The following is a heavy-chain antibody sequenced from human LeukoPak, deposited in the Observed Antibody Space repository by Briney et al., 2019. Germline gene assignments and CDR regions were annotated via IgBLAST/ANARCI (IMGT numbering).Heavy chain of an antibody. D-gene: IGHD6-19*01. CDR1: GFTFSSYW. Sequence: GVALRLSCAASGFTFSSYWMHGVRQAPGKGVVWVSRINTDGSTTNYADSVKGRFPTSRDNAKNTLYLQMNSLRAEDTAVYYCARGQFPRDFDYWGQGTLVTVSS. J-gene: IGHJ4*02. CDR2: INTDGSTT. V-gene: IGHV3-74*01. CDR3: ARGQFPRDFDY.